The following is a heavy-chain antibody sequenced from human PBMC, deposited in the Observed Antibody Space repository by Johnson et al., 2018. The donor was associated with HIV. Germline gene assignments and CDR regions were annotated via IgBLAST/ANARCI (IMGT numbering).Heavy chain of an antibody. V-gene: IGHV3-66*03. CDR3: ANIAVVYAFDI. Sequence: VQLVESGGGLIQPGGSLRLSCAASGFRVGSNYMSWVRQAPGKGLEWVSVIYSGGSTYYADSVKGRFTISRDNSKNTLYLQMNSLRAEDTAVYYCANIAVVYAFDIWGQGTMVTVSS. D-gene: IGHD6-19*01. CDR2: IYSGGST. CDR1: GFRVGSNY. J-gene: IGHJ3*02.